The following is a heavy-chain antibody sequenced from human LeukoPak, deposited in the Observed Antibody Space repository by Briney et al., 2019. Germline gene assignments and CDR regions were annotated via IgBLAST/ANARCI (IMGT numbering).Heavy chain of an antibody. CDR1: GFTVSSNY. D-gene: IGHD3-10*01. V-gene: IGHV3-66*01. Sequence: GGSLRLSCAASGFTVSSNYMSWVRQAPGKGLEWVSVIYSGGSTYYADSVKGRFTISRDNAKNSLYLQMNSLRAEDTAVYYCARVGRSRITMVRGLYDYWGQGTLVTVSS. CDR3: ARVGRSRITMVRGLYDY. J-gene: IGHJ4*02. CDR2: IYSGGST.